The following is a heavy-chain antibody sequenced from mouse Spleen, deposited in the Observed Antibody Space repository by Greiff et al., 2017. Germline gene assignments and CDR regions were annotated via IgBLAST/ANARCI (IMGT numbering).Heavy chain of an antibody. Sequence: EVKLAESGGGLVQPGGSRKLSCAASGFTFSSFGMHWVRQAPEKGLEWVAYISSGSSTIYYADTVKGRFTISRDNPKNTLFLQMTSLRSEDTAMYYCARDDYDWAWFAYWGQGTLVTVSA. D-gene: IGHD2-4*01. V-gene: IGHV5-17*02. CDR3: ARDDYDWAWFAY. CDR2: ISSGSSTI. J-gene: IGHJ3*01. CDR1: GFTFSSFG.